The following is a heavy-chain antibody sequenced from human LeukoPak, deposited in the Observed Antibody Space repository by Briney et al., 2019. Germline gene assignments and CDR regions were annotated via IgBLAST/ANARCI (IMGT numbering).Heavy chain of an antibody. CDR3: ARDLSRGEYYDSSGYLDY. D-gene: IGHD3-22*01. V-gene: IGHV3-11*05. J-gene: IGHJ4*02. CDR1: GFTFSDYY. Sequence: GGSLRLSCAASGFTFSDYYMSWIRQAPGRGLEWVSYISSSSSYTNYADSVKGRFTISRDNAKNSLYLQMNSLRAEDTAVYYCARDLSRGEYYDSSGYLDYWGQGTLVTVSS. CDR2: ISSSSSYT.